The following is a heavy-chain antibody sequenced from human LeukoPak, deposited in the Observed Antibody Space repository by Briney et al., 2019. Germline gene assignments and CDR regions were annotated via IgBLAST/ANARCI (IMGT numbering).Heavy chain of an antibody. CDR1: GGSFSGYY. CDR3: ARRRSYYDSSGYLY. D-gene: IGHD3-22*01. J-gene: IGHJ4*02. V-gene: IGHV4-34*01. Sequence: PSETLSLTCAVYGGSFSGYYWSWIRQPPGKGLEWIGEINHSGSTNYNPSLKSRVTISVDTSKNQFSLKLSSVTAADTAVYYCARRRSYYDSSGYLYWGQGTLVTVSS. CDR2: INHSGST.